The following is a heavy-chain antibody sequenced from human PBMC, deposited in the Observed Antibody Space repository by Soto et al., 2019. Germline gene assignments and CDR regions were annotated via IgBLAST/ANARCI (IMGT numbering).Heavy chain of an antibody. Sequence: ASVKVSCKASGYTLTSYGISWVRQAPGQGLEWMGWISAYNGNTNYAQKLQGRVTMTTDTSTSTAYMELRSLRSDDTAVYYCASDGPYDFLAGVENYYYYYYMDVWGKGTTVTVSS. V-gene: IGHV1-18*01. CDR2: ISAYNGNT. D-gene: IGHD3-9*01. J-gene: IGHJ6*03. CDR1: GYTLTSYG. CDR3: ASDGPYDFLAGVENYYYYYYMDV.